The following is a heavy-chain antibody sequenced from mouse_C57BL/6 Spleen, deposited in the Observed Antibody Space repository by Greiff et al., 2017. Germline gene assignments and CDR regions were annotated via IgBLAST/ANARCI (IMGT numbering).Heavy chain of an antibody. Sequence: VQRVESGAELVRPGASVTLSCKASGYTFTDYEMHWVKQTPVHGLEWIGAIDPETGGTAYNQKFKGKAILTADKSSSTAYMELRSLTSEDSAVYYCTRSYYSNYDFAYWGQGTLVTVSA. CDR3: TRSYYSNYDFAY. CDR2: IDPETGGT. CDR1: GYTFTDYE. J-gene: IGHJ3*01. V-gene: IGHV1-15*01. D-gene: IGHD2-5*01.